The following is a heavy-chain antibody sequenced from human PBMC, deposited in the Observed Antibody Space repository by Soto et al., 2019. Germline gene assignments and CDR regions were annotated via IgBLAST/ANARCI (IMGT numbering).Heavy chain of an antibody. V-gene: IGHV1-18*04. CDR3: AGGTAAMASYPDAFDI. J-gene: IGHJ3*02. CDR2: ISAYNGNT. Sequence: ASVKVSCKASGYTFTSYGISWVRQAPGQGLEWMGWISAYNGNTNYAQKLQGRVTMTTDTSTSTAYMELRSLRSDDTAVYYCAGGTAAMASYPDAFDIWGQGTMVTVSS. D-gene: IGHD5-18*01. CDR1: GYTFTSYG.